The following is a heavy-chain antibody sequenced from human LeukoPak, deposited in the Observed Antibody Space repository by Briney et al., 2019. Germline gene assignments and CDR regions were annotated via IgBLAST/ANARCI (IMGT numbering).Heavy chain of an antibody. J-gene: IGHJ1*01. D-gene: IGHD2-15*01. Sequence: PGGSLRLSCTASGFTFGDYAMSWFRQAPGKGLEWVGFIRSKAYGGTTEYAASVKGRFTISRDDSKSIAYLQMNSLKTEDTAVYYCTRVSSGGSCCFFQHWGQGTLVTVSS. CDR2: IRSKAYGGTT. CDR3: TRVSSGGSCCFFQH. CDR1: GFTFGDYA. V-gene: IGHV3-49*03.